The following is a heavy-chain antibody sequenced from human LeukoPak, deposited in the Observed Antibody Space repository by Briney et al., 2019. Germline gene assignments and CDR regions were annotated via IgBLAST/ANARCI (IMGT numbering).Heavy chain of an antibody. CDR2: MNPNSGNT. D-gene: IGHD6-13*01. CDR3: ARLIAAAGALYYYYYGMDV. V-gene: IGHV1-8*01. Sequence: ASVKVSCKASGYTFTSYDINWVRQATGQGLEWMGWMNPNSGNTGYVQKFQGRVTMTRNTSISTAYMELSSLRSEDTAVYYCARLIAAAGALYYYYYGMDVWGQGTTVTVSS. CDR1: GYTFTSYD. J-gene: IGHJ6*02.